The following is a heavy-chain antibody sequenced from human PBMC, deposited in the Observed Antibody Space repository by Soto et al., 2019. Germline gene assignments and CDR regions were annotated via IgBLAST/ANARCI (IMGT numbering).Heavy chain of an antibody. Sequence: ASVKVSCKASGYTFTNYAMHWGRLAPGQRLEWMGWINAGTGNTKYSQNFQGRVTITRDTSASTAYMELSSLKSEDTAMYYCARGAIMYYFDYWGQGTLVTVSS. D-gene: IGHD3-16*01. CDR3: ARGAIMYYFDY. CDR2: INAGTGNT. J-gene: IGHJ4*02. CDR1: GYTFTNYA. V-gene: IGHV1-3*01.